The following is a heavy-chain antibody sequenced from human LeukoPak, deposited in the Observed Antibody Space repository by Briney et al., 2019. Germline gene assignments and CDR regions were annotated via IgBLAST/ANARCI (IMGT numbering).Heavy chain of an antibody. CDR2: ISYDGSNK. J-gene: IGHJ6*02. Sequence: GRSLRLSCAASGFTFSSYGMHWVRQAPGKGLEWVAVISYDGSNKYYADSVKGRFTISRDNSKNTLYLQMNSLRAEDTAVYYCAKDQNDYGDPWYYYGMDVWGQGTTVTVSS. CDR1: GFTFSSYG. V-gene: IGHV3-30*18. CDR3: AKDQNDYGDPWYYYGMDV. D-gene: IGHD4-17*01.